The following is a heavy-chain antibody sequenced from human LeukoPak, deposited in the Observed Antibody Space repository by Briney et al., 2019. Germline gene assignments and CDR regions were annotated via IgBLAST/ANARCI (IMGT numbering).Heavy chain of an antibody. CDR2: ISGSGSST. CDR1: GFTFSSYA. Sequence: GGSLRLSCAASGFTFSSYAMSWVRQAPGKELEWVSAISGSGSSTYYADSVKGRFTISRDNSKNTLYLQMNSLRAEDTAVYYCAKPSGSYYGYYYYYYMDVWGKGTTVTVSS. J-gene: IGHJ6*03. D-gene: IGHD1-26*01. V-gene: IGHV3-23*01. CDR3: AKPSGSYYGYYYYYYMDV.